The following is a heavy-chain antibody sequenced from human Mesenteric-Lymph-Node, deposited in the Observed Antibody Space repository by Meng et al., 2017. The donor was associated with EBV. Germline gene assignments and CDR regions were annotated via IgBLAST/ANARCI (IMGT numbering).Heavy chain of an antibody. Sequence: GHLVGSVGGLVQPGGPLRLSCAASGFTFNIYGMNLVRQAPGRGLEWVSGITGSGGTTHYADSVKGRFSISRDNSGNTLYLQMNSLRVEDTAVYYCSNLPYTYWGQGTLVTVSS. CDR2: ITGSGGTT. CDR3: SNLPYTY. J-gene: IGHJ4*02. V-gene: IGHV3-23*04. D-gene: IGHD2-2*01. CDR1: GFTFNIYG.